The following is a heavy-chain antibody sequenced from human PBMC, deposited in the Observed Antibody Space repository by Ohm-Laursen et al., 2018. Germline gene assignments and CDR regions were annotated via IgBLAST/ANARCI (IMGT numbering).Heavy chain of an antibody. Sequence: LRLSCAAFGFTFSRYGMHWARQAPGKGLEWVAIIYYDGLNKYYADSVKGRFTISRDNSNNTLYLQMDSLRAEDTAVYYCARSHVHDFGDYLDFWGQGTLVTVSS. CDR1: GFTFSRYG. CDR3: ARSHVHDFGDYLDF. D-gene: IGHD4-17*01. J-gene: IGHJ4*02. CDR2: IYYDGLNK. V-gene: IGHV3-33*01.